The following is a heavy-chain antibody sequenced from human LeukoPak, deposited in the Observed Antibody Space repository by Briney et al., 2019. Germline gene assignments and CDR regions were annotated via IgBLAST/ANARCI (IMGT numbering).Heavy chain of an antibody. J-gene: IGHJ4*02. CDR2: MYYSGSA. D-gene: IGHD6-19*01. CDR1: GGTISSSSYY. V-gene: IGHV4-39*07. Sequence: SETLSLTCTVSGGTISSSSYYWGWIRQPPGKGLEWIGSMYYSGSAYYNSSLKSRVTISEDTSKIQFSLKLSSVTAADTAVYYCGGSGWSGGPFDNWGQGTLVTVSS. CDR3: GGSGWSGGPFDN.